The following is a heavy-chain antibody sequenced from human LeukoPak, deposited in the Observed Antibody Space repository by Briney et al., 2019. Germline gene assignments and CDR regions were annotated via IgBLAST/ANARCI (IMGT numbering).Heavy chain of an antibody. D-gene: IGHD6-13*01. CDR1: GFTLSSYA. J-gene: IGHJ5*02. Sequence: PGGSLRLSCAASGFTLSSYAMSWVRQAPGKGLEWVSAISGSGGSTYYADSVKGRFTISRDNSKNTLNLQMNSLRAEDTAVYYCAKLGSSSWTGGAWGQGTLVTVSS. V-gene: IGHV3-23*01. CDR2: ISGSGGST. CDR3: AKLGSSSWTGGA.